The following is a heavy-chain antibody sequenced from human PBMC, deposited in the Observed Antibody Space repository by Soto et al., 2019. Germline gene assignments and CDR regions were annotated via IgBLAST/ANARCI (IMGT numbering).Heavy chain of an antibody. D-gene: IGHD6-13*01. J-gene: IGHJ5*02. CDR3: AKVSGSWYWGTEFDP. CDR2: ISGSGGST. CDR1: GFTFSSYA. V-gene: IGHV3-23*01. Sequence: PGGSLRLSCAASGFTFSSYAMSWVRQAPGKGLEWVSAISGSGGSTYYADSVKGRFTISRDNSKNTLYLQVNSLRAEDTAVYYCAKVSGSWYWGTEFDPWGQGTLVTVSS.